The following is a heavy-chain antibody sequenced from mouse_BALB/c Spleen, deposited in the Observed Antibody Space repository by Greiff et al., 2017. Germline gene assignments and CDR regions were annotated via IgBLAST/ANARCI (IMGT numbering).Heavy chain of an antibody. CDR1: GYAFSSYW. J-gene: IGHJ3*01. CDR2: IYPGDGDT. D-gene: IGHD2-4*01. Sequence: VQLQQSGAELVRPGSSVKISCKASGYAFSSYWMNWVKQRPGQGLEWIGQIYPGDGDTNYNGKFKGKATLTADKSSSTAYMQLSSLTSEDSAVYFCARSYYDYDGGAWFAYWGQGTLVTVSA. CDR3: ARSYYDYDGGAWFAY. V-gene: IGHV1-80*01.